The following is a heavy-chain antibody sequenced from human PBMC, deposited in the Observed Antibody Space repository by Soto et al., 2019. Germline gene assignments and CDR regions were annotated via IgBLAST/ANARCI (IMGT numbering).Heavy chain of an antibody. CDR1: GVSFTRGCHY. CDR3: ARDSSGFHWYFDL. Sequence: SGTLALTCTVCGVSFTRGCHYWGWLRQDHGKGLELIGYIYNSETTYYDPSLKSRIAITPDTSKNQLSLQLSSVTPEDTAVYFCARDSSGFHWYFDLWGRGTLVTVSS. J-gene: IGHJ2*01. V-gene: IGHV4-31*03. D-gene: IGHD6-19*01. CDR2: IYNSETT.